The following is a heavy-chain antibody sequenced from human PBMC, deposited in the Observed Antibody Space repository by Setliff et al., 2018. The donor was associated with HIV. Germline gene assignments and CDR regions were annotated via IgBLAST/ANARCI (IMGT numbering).Heavy chain of an antibody. Sequence: SVKVSCKASGGTFTNSAIGWVRQAPGQGLEWMGAIVPILGIANSAQKFQGRVTITTDESTNTAYMELSSLRSEDTAVCYCARIPTGGAFDIWGQGTVVTVSS. CDR2: IVPILGIA. J-gene: IGHJ3*02. CDR1: GGTFTNSA. D-gene: IGHD7-27*01. CDR3: ARIPTGGAFDI. V-gene: IGHV1-69*10.